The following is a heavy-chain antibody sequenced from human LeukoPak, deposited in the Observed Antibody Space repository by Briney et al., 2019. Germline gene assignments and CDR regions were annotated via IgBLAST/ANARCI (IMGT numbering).Heavy chain of an antibody. Sequence: SETLSLTCTVSGGSISSYCRSWIRQPPGKGLEWIGYIYYSGSTNYNPSLKSRVTISVDTSKNQFSLKLSSVTAADTAVYYCATEIVDGGFDPWGQGTLVTVSS. CDR1: GGSISSYC. CDR3: ATEIVDGGFDP. CDR2: IYYSGST. J-gene: IGHJ5*02. V-gene: IGHV4-59*01. D-gene: IGHD2-15*01.